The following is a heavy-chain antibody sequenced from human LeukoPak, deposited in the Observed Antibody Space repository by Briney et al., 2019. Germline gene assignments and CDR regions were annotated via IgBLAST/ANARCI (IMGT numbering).Heavy chain of an antibody. CDR1: GGSISSGDYY. J-gene: IGHJ3*02. CDR2: IYYSGST. CDR3: ARDRVAHDAFDI. V-gene: IGHV4-30-4*01. Sequence: SQTLSLTCTVSGGSISSGDYYWSWIRQPPGKGLEWIGDIYYSGSTYYNPSLKSRVTISVDTSKNQFSLKLSSVTAADTAVYYCARDRVAHDAFDIWGQGTMVTVSS. D-gene: IGHD3-3*01.